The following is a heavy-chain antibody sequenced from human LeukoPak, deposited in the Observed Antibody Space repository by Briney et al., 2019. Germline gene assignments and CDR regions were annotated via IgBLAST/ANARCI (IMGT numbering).Heavy chain of an antibody. CDR1: GFTFSSYS. D-gene: IGHD3-10*01. Sequence: KTGGSLRLSCAASGFTFSSYSMNWVRQAPGKGLEWVSSISSSSSHIYYADSVKGRFTISRDNAKNSLYLQMNSLRAEDTAVYYCARGAYYGSGSYYKTWGQGTLVTVSS. J-gene: IGHJ5*02. V-gene: IGHV3-21*01. CDR3: ARGAYYGSGSYYKT. CDR2: ISSSSSHI.